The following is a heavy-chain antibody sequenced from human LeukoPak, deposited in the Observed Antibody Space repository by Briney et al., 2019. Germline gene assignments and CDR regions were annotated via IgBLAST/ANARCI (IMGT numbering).Heavy chain of an antibody. J-gene: IGHJ4*02. CDR1: GGSIRIYY. CDR3: ARDSPYGDYKHLLDY. V-gene: IGHV4-59*01. Sequence: SETLSLTCTASGGSIRIYYWSWIRQPPGKGLEWIGYIYYSGSTNYNPSLKSRVTISVDTSKNQFSLKLSSVTAADTAVYYCARDSPYGDYKHLLDYWGQGTLVTVSS. D-gene: IGHD4-17*01. CDR2: IYYSGST.